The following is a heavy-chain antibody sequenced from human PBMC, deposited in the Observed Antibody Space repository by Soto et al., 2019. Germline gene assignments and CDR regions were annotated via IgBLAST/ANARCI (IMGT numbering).Heavy chain of an antibody. Sequence: ASVKVSCKASGYTFTSYYIHWVRQAPGQGLEWMGWINPITGGTNYAPKFQGRVTMTRDTSITTAYMELSRLRSDDTAVYYCARNYYDSSDRDYLDYRGQGTQVTVSS. D-gene: IGHD3-22*01. J-gene: IGHJ4*02. CDR2: INPITGGT. V-gene: IGHV1-2*02. CDR3: ARNYYDSSDRDYLDY. CDR1: GYTFTSYY.